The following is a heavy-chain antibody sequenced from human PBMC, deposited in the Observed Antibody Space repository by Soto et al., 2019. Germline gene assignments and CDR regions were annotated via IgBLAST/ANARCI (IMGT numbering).Heavy chain of an antibody. CDR1: GGTFSSYA. J-gene: IGHJ4*01. Sequence: QVQLVQSGAEVKKPGSSVKVSCKASGGTFSSYAISWVRQAPGQWLEWMGGIIPIFGTANYAQKFQGRVTITADESTSTANMELSSLRSQDTAVYYCEKGASQSSSSDYWGQETLVTVSS. D-gene: IGHD6-6*01. CDR3: EKGASQSSSSDY. V-gene: IGHV1-69*01. CDR2: IIPIFGTA.